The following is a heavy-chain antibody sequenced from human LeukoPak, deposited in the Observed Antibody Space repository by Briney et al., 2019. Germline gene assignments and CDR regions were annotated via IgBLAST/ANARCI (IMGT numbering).Heavy chain of an antibody. CDR2: IIPIFGTA. D-gene: IGHD3-22*01. V-gene: IGHV1-69*05. Sequence: SVKVSCKASGGTFSSYAISWVRQAPGQGLEWMGGIIPIFGTANYAQKFQGRVTITTDESTSTAYMELSSLRSEDTAVYYCAVTYYYDSSGYYRGFDYWGQGTLVTVSS. CDR3: AVTYYYDSSGYYRGFDY. CDR1: GGTFSSYA. J-gene: IGHJ4*02.